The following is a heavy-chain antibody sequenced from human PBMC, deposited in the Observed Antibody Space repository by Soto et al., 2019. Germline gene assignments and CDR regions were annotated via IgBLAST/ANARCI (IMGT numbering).Heavy chain of an antibody. Sequence: PSETLALTCTVSGGSINRGGYYWTWILQHPGKGLEWIGSVYYIGSTNYNPSLKSRVTISVDTSKNHFSLKLSSVSAADTAVYYCARAAGGNFYFDYWGQGTLVTVSS. CDR3: ARAAGGNFYFDY. V-gene: IGHV4-31*03. J-gene: IGHJ4*02. D-gene: IGHD2-21*02. CDR2: VYYIGST. CDR1: GGSINRGGYY.